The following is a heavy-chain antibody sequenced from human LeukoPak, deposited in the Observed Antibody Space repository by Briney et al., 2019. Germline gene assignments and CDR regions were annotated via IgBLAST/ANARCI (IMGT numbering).Heavy chain of an antibody. Sequence: SETLSFTCTVSGDFITGSTYYWGWIRQPPGKGLEWIGSMYYSGSTYSNPSLRSRVTMSADTSKNQFSLNLKSVTAADTAVYYCARQYYDSTGYYYFDYWGQGTLVTVSS. CDR2: MYYSGST. V-gene: IGHV4-39*01. CDR3: ARQYYDSTGYYYFDY. CDR1: GDFITGSTYY. D-gene: IGHD3-22*01. J-gene: IGHJ4*02.